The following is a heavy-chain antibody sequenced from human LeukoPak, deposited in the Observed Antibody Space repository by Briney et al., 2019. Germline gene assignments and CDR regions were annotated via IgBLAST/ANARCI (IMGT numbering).Heavy chain of an antibody. Sequence: GASVKVSCKASGYTFTSYDINWVRQATGQGLEWMGGIIPIFGTANYAQKFQGRVTITTDESTSTAYMELSSLRSEDTAVYYCAREELENSGYGWGQGTLVTVSS. CDR1: GYTFTSYD. CDR3: AREELENSGYG. J-gene: IGHJ4*02. CDR2: IIPIFGTA. D-gene: IGHD5-12*01. V-gene: IGHV1-69*05.